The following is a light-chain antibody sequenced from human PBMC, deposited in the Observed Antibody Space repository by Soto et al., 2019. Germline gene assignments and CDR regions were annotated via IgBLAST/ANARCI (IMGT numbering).Light chain of an antibody. V-gene: IGLV2-23*03. CDR2: EGT. J-gene: IGLJ1*01. CDR1: SSDVGSYNL. Sequence: QSALTQPASVSGSPGQSITISCTGTSSDVGSYNLVSWYQQHPGKAPKLMIYEGTERPSGVSNRFSGSKSGNTASLTISGLQAEDEADYYCCSYAGSSTVFGAGTKLTVL. CDR3: CSYAGSSTV.